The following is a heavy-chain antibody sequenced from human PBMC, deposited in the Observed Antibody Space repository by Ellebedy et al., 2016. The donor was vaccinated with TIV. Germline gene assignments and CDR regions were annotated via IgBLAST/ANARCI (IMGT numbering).Heavy chain of an antibody. J-gene: IGHJ4*02. CDR2: IWYDGSNK. D-gene: IGHD2-2*01. CDR1: GFTFSSYG. Sequence: GESLKISCAASGFTFSSYGMHWVRQAPGKGLEWVAVIWYDGSNKYYADSVKGRFTISRDNSKNTLYLQMNSLRAEDTAVYYCARDPTVVPAAMSPLDYWGQGTLVTVSS. CDR3: ARDPTVVPAAMSPLDY. V-gene: IGHV3-33*01.